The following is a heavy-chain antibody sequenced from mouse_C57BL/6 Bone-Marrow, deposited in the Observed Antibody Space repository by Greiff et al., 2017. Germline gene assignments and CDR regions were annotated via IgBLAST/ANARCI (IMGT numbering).Heavy chain of an antibody. Sequence: QVQLKQPGAELVKPGASVKLSCKASGYTFTSYWLPWVKQRPGQGLAWIGMIHPNSGSTKYNEKFKRKATLTVDKPSSTASMQVSSLTSENSAVYYWVFNYYGSSYGAMDYWGQGTSVTVSA. J-gene: IGHJ4*01. V-gene: IGHV1-64*01. D-gene: IGHD1-1*01. CDR2: IHPNSGST. CDR1: GYTFTSYW. CDR3: VFNYYGSSYGAMDY.